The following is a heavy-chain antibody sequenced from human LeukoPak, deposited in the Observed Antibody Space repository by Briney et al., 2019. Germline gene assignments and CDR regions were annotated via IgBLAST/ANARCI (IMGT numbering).Heavy chain of an antibody. V-gene: IGHV3-74*01. D-gene: IGHD1-26*01. J-gene: IGHJ4*02. CDR2: INNDGSST. CDR1: GFTFSSYW. CDR3: ARFGSGNYYYYFDY. Sequence: GGSLRLSCAASGFTFSSYWMPWVRQAPGKGLVWVSRINNDGSSTTYADSVKGRFTISRDNAKNTLYLQMNSLRAEDTAVYYCARFGSGNYYYYFDYWGQGALVTVSS.